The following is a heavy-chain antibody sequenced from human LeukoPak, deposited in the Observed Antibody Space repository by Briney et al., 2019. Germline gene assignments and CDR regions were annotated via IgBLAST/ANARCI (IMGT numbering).Heavy chain of an antibody. D-gene: IGHD2-2*01. Sequence: PGGSLRLSCAASGFTFSSYGMHWVRQAPGKGLEWVAVISYDGSNKYYADSVKGRFTISRDNSKNTLYLQMNSLRPEDTAVYYCARAPRRHCVSDSCYVDWFDPWGQGTLVTVSS. V-gene: IGHV3-30*03. J-gene: IGHJ5*02. CDR3: ARAPRRHCVSDSCYVDWFDP. CDR2: ISYDGSNK. CDR1: GFTFSSYG.